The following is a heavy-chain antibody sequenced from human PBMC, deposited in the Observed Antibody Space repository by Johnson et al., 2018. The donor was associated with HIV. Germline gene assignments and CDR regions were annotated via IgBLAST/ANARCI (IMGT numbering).Heavy chain of an antibody. Sequence: QVQLVESGGGLVKPGGSLRLSCAASGFTFSDYYMTWIRQAPGKGLEWISYISWSGRTIYYAASVKARFTISRTNAKNSLYLQMNSLRAEDTAVYYCAREYYDSWSGYWGGAFDIWGQGTMVTVSS. J-gene: IGHJ3*02. CDR2: ISWSGRTI. V-gene: IGHV3-11*01. CDR3: AREYYDSWSGYWGGAFDI. CDR1: GFTFSDYY. D-gene: IGHD3-3*01.